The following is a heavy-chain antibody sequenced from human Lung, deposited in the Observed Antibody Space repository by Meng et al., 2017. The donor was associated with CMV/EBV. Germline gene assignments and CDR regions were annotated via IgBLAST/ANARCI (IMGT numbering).Heavy chain of an antibody. CDR2: ISPYNGNT. J-gene: IGHJ4*02. D-gene: IGHD1-7*01. Sequence: ASVKDSCKASGYTFTTYSITWVRQAPGQGLEWMGWISPYNGNTEYAQKFQGRVTLTTDTSTSTDYMEVRSLTSDDTAMYYCARGSWNYDFWGQGTLVTVSS. V-gene: IGHV1-18*01. CDR3: ARGSWNYDF. CDR1: GYTFTTYS.